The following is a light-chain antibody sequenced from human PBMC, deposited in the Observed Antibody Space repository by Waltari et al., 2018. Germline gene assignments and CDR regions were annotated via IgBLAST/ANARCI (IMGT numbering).Light chain of an antibody. Sequence: EIVLTQSPGTLSLSPGERATLSCRASQSVSSSYLAWYPQKPGQAPRLLIYGASSRATGIPDRFSGSGSGTDFTLTISRLEPEDFAVYYCQQYGNSPITFGQGARLEIK. J-gene: IGKJ5*01. CDR2: GAS. CDR1: QSVSSSY. V-gene: IGKV3-20*01. CDR3: QQYGNSPIT.